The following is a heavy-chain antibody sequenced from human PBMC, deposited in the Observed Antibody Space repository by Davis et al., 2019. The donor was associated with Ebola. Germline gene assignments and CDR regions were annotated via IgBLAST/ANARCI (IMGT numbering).Heavy chain of an antibody. Sequence: SETLSLTCTVSGGSVSSGSYYWGWIRQPPGKGLEWIGSIYYTGSTNYNPSLKSRVTISVDTSKNQFSLKLSSVTAADTAVYYCARHSSGSRGWFDPWGQGTLVTVSS. CDR2: IYYTGST. D-gene: IGHD6-13*01. V-gene: IGHV4-39*01. CDR1: GGSVSSGSYY. CDR3: ARHSSGSRGWFDP. J-gene: IGHJ5*02.